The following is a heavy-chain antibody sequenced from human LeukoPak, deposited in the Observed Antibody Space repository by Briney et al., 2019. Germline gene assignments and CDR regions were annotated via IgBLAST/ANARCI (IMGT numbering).Heavy chain of an antibody. Sequence: ASVKVSCKASGYTFTSYAMHWVRQAPGQRLEWMGWINTNSGNPTYAQGFTGRFVFSVESSVSTTYLQISSLKAEDTAVYYCAKDVRRLGIASSGFDYWGQGSLVTVSS. J-gene: IGHJ4*02. D-gene: IGHD6-13*01. CDR3: AKDVRRLGIASSGFDY. CDR1: GYTFTSYA. V-gene: IGHV7-4-1*02. CDR2: INTNSGNP.